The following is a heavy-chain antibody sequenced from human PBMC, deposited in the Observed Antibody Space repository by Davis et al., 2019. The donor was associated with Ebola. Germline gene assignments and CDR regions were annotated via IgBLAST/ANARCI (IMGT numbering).Heavy chain of an antibody. V-gene: IGHV1-46*01. CDR2: INPSGGST. CDR1: GYTFTSYY. Sequence: ASVKVSCKASGYTFTSYYMHWVRQAPGQGLEWMGIINPSGGSTSYAQKFQGRVTMTRDTSTSTVYMELSSLRSEDTAVYYCARGTYYYDSSGPGAEYFQHWGQGTLVTVSS. J-gene: IGHJ1*01. CDR3: ARGTYYYDSSGPGAEYFQH. D-gene: IGHD3-22*01.